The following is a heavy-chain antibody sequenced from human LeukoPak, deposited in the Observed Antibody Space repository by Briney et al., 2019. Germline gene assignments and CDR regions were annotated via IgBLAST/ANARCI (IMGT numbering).Heavy chain of an antibody. Sequence: ASVKVSCKASGYTFTSYGISWVRQAPGQGLEWMGWISAYNGNTNYAQKLQGRVTMTTDTSTSTAYMELRSLRSDDPAVYYCARGGYYYDSSGYLPDYWGQGTLVTVSS. J-gene: IGHJ4*02. CDR3: ARGGYYYDSSGYLPDY. D-gene: IGHD3-22*01. CDR1: GYTFTSYG. CDR2: ISAYNGNT. V-gene: IGHV1-18*01.